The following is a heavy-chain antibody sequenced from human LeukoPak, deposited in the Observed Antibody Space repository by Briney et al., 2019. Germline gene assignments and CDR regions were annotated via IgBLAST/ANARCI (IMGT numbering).Heavy chain of an antibody. CDR3: ARDYSGYDSGGPALDV. CDR1: GDSVSSNSAA. J-gene: IGHJ6*02. CDR2: TYYRSRSYN. D-gene: IGHD5-12*01. V-gene: IGHV6-1*01. Sequence: SQTLSLTCAISGDSVSSNSAAWNWIRQSPSRGLEWLGMTYYRSRSYNDSAVSVKSREAINPDTSNNQLSLQLSSVTAADTAVYYCARDYSGYDSGGPALDVWGQGTTVTVSS.